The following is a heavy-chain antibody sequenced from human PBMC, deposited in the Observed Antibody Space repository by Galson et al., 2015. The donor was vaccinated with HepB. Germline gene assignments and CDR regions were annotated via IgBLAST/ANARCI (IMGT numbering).Heavy chain of an antibody. Sequence: CAISGDSVSSKSAAWNWIRQSPSRGLEWLGRTWYRSKWYNGYAVSVKSRITINPDTSKNQFSLHLNSVTPEDTAVYYCARSTGDLDYWGQGTLVTVPS. CDR1: GDSVSSKSAA. J-gene: IGHJ4*02. D-gene: IGHD3-10*01. CDR2: TWYRSKWYN. CDR3: ARSTGDLDY. V-gene: IGHV6-1*01.